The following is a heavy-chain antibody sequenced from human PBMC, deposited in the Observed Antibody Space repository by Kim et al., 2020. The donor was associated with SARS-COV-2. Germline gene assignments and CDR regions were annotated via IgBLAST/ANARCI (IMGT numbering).Heavy chain of an antibody. D-gene: IGHD3-9*01. V-gene: IGHV3-30*02. Sequence: KGRLTISRDNSKNTLYLQMHSLRAEDTAVYYCAKDYDILTGYLYYYYGMDVWGQGTTVTVSS. CDR3: AKDYDILTGYLYYYYGMDV. J-gene: IGHJ6*02.